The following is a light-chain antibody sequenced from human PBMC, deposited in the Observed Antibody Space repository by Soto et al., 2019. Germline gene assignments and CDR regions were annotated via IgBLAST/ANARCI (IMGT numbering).Light chain of an antibody. CDR2: AAS. CDR3: QKSYSTPIN. V-gene: IGKV1-39*01. J-gene: IGKJ5*01. CDR1: QGISTY. Sequence: DIQITHSPSSLSASVGDRVTITFLASQGISTYLNWYQQKPGKAPKLLIYAASSLQSGVPSRFSGSGSETAFTLTISSLQPDDFATYYCQKSYSTPINFGQGTRLEIK.